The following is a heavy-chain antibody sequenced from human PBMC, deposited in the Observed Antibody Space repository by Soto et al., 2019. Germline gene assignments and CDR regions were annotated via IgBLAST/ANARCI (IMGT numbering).Heavy chain of an antibody. J-gene: IGHJ4*02. CDR1: SFSFSSYE. CDR2: VSLTGART. D-gene: IGHD2-8*01. CDR3: ARGGGYCTPTSCAIDS. V-gene: IGHV3-23*01. Sequence: EVQLLESGGGLVQPGGPLRLSCVASSFSFSSYELSWVRQPAGKGLEWVSRVSLTGARTNYAGSVKGRFTVSRDNFKNTLYLEMDSLRPEDTAIYYCARGGGYCTPTSCAIDSWGRGTPVTVSS.